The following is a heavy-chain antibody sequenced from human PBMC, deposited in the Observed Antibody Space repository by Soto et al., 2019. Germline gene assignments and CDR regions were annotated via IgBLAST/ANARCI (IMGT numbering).Heavy chain of an antibody. J-gene: IGHJ6*02. V-gene: IGHV1-46*01. D-gene: IGHD5-12*01. Sequence: ASVKVSCKASGYTFTSYYMHWVRQAPGQGLEWMGIINPSGGSTSYAQKFQGRVTMTRDTSTSTVYMELSSLRSEDTAVYYCARGPSGYDFPPYGMDVWGQGTRVTVSS. CDR2: INPSGGST. CDR1: GYTFTSYY. CDR3: ARGPSGYDFPPYGMDV.